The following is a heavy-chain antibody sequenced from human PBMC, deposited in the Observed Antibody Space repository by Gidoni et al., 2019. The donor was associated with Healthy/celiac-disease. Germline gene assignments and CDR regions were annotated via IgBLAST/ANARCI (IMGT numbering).Heavy chain of an antibody. CDR2: INAGNGNT. CDR1: GYTFTSYA. Sequence: QVQLVQSGAEVKKPGASVKVSCKASGYTFTSYAMHWVRQAPGQRLEWMGWINAGNGNTKYSQKFQGRVTITRDTSASTAYMELSSLRSEDTAVYYCAREGQQLVLPPPSFLDYWGQGTLVTVSS. V-gene: IGHV1-3*01. D-gene: IGHD6-13*01. CDR3: AREGQQLVLPPPSFLDY. J-gene: IGHJ4*02.